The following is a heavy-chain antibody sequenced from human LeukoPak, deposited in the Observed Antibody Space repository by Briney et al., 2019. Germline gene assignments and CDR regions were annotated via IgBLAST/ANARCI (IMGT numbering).Heavy chain of an antibody. Sequence: ASVKVSCKASGYTFTGYYMHWVRQAPGQGLEWMGRINPNSGGTNYAQKFQDRVTMTRDTSISTAYMELSRLRSDDTAVYYCARADYVWGSYRSKDPYYWGQGTLVTVSS. D-gene: IGHD3-16*02. J-gene: IGHJ4*02. CDR1: GYTFTGYY. CDR2: INPNSGGT. V-gene: IGHV1-2*06. CDR3: ARADYVWGSYRSKDPYY.